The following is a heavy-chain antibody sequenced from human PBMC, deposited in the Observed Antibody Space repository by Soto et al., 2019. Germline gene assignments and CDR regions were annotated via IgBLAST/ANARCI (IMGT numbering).Heavy chain of an antibody. CDR1: GFTFSAYW. CDR2: INSDGSST. Sequence: VQLVESGGGLVQPGVSLRLSCAASGFTFSAYWMHWVRQAPGKGLVWVSRINSDGSSTSYADSVKGRFTVSRDNAKNTLYLQMNSLRAEDXAVYXXXRDLRYTYGFDSWGQGALVTVSS. V-gene: IGHV3-74*01. J-gene: IGHJ4*02. D-gene: IGHD2-8*01. CDR3: XRDLRYTYGFDS.